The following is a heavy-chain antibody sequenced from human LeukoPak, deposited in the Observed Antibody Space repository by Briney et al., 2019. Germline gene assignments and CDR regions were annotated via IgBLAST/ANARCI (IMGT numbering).Heavy chain of an antibody. D-gene: IGHD6-13*01. CDR3: ARDPSDRIAAAGKNEDY. V-gene: IGHV3-9*01. CDR2: ISWNSGSI. Sequence: PGGSLRLSCAASGFTFDDYAMHWVRQAPGKGLEWVSGISWNSGSIGYADSVKGRFTISRDNAKNSLYLQMNSLRAEDTALYYCARDPSDRIAAAGKNEDYWGQGTLVTVSS. CDR1: GFTFDDYA. J-gene: IGHJ4*02.